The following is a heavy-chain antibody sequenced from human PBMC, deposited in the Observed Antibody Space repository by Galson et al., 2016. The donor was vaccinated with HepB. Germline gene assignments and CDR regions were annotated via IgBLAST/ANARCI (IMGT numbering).Heavy chain of an antibody. CDR1: GFIFSTYW. J-gene: IGHJ2*01. V-gene: IGHV3-48*01. CDR3: ARADTVMGTYWYFDL. Sequence: SLRLSCAASGFIFSTYWMNWVRQAPGKGLEWISYISSSGNSMYYADSVKGRFTISRDNAKNSLYLQMNSLRAGDTAVYYCARADTVMGTYWYFDLWGRGTLVTVSS. D-gene: IGHD5-18*01. CDR2: ISSSGNSM.